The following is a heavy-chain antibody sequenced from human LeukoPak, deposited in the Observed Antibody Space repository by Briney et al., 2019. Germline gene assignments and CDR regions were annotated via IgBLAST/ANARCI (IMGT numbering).Heavy chain of an antibody. CDR2: IIPILGIA. J-gene: IGHJ4*02. D-gene: IGHD1-26*01. V-gene: IGHV1-69*04. Sequence: SVKVSCNASGRTFSRYAISWVRQAPGQGIEWIGRIIPILGIANSAQKFQGRVTITAEKSTSTAYMELSSLRSEDTAVYYCARVPGPYSGSYGPRDWGQGTLVTVSS. CDR1: GRTFSRYA. CDR3: ARVPGPYSGSYGPRD.